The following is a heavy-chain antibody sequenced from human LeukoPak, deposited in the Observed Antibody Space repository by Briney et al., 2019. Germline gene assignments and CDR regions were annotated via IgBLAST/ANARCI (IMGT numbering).Heavy chain of an antibody. J-gene: IGHJ4*02. Sequence: PGGSLRLSCAASGFTFSSYGMSWVRQAPGKGLEWVSVIYSGGSTYYADSVKGRFTISRDSSKNTLYLQMNSLRAEDTAVYYCARRAGEYSHPYDYWGQGTLVTVSS. CDR2: IYSGGST. V-gene: IGHV3-66*04. D-gene: IGHD4-17*01. CDR3: ARRAGEYSHPYDY. CDR1: GFTFSSYG.